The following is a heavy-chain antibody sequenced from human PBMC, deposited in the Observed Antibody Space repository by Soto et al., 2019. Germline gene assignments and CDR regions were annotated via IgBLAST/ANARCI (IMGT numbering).Heavy chain of an antibody. CDR2: ISAYNGNT. CDR3: ARHGWKVPKDNAFDI. V-gene: IGHV1-18*04. D-gene: IGHD2-15*01. J-gene: IGHJ3*02. CDR1: GYTFTSYG. Sequence: RASVKVSCKASGYTFTSYGISWVRQAPGQGLEWMGWISAYNGNTNYAQKLQGRITMTTDTSTSTAYMELRSLRSDDTAVYYCARHGWKVPKDNAFDIWGQGTMVTVSS.